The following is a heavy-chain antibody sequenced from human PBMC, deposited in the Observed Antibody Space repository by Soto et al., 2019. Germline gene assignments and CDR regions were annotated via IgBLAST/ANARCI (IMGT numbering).Heavy chain of an antibody. CDR3: ARHGITGTTYFDY. V-gene: IGHV4-34*01. D-gene: IGHD1-7*01. CDR1: GGSFSGHY. CDR2: INHSGST. Sequence: SETLSLTCAVYGGSFSGHYWSWIRQPPGKGLEWIGEINHSGSTNYNPSLKSRVTISVDTSKNQFSLKLSSVTAADTAVYYCARHGITGTTYFDYWGQGTLVTVSS. J-gene: IGHJ4*02.